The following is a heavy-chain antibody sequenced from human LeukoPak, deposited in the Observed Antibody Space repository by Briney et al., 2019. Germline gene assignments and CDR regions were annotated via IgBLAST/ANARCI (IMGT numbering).Heavy chain of an antibody. Sequence: GASVKVSCKASRYTFTGYYMHWVRQAPGQGLEWMGWINPNSGGTNYAQKFQGRVTMTRDTSISTAYMELSRLRSDDTAVYYCARLYGSGWYRDYWGQGTLVTVSS. CDR2: INPNSGGT. D-gene: IGHD6-19*01. V-gene: IGHV1-2*02. CDR3: ARLYGSGWYRDY. J-gene: IGHJ4*02. CDR1: RYTFTGYY.